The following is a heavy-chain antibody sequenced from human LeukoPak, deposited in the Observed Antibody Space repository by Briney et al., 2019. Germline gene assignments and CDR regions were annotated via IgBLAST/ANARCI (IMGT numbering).Heavy chain of an antibody. CDR3: AKPSQGSSGWSSPSEFDY. V-gene: IGHV3-43*01. J-gene: IGHJ4*02. D-gene: IGHD6-19*01. CDR2: IGWDGTNI. CDR1: GFTFDRHT. Sequence: GGSLRLSCAASGFTFDRHTMHWVRQPPGKGPEWVSLIGWDGTNIDYADSVKGRFTISRGNSKNTLYLQMNSLRAEDTAVYYCAKPSQGSSGWSSPSEFDYWGQGTLVTVSS.